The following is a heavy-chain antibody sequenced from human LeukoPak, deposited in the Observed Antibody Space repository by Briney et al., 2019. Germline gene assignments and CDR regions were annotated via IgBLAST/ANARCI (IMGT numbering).Heavy chain of an antibody. Sequence: GASVKVSCKASGYTFTGHYMHWVRQAPGQGLEWMGRINPNSGCANYAQKFQGRVTMTRDTSISTAYMELSGLRSDDTAVYYCARDWEVGSTDDAFDIWGQGTRVIVSS. J-gene: IGHJ3*02. V-gene: IGHV1-2*06. CDR2: INPNSGCA. CDR3: ARDWEVGSTDDAFDI. D-gene: IGHD1-26*01. CDR1: GYTFTGHY.